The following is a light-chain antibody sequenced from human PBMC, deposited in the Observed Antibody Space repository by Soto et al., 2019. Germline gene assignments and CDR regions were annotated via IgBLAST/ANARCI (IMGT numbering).Light chain of an antibody. CDR3: QQYNSYPWT. CDR2: YSS. V-gene: IGKV3D-15*01. CDR1: QSVRTN. J-gene: IGKJ1*01. Sequence: MTQFPDTLSVTPGETVTLSCGASQSVRTNLAWYQQRPGQAPRLLIHYSSTRATDVPARFSGSGSGTNFTLAISSLQSEDFATYYCQQYNSYPWTFGQGTKV.